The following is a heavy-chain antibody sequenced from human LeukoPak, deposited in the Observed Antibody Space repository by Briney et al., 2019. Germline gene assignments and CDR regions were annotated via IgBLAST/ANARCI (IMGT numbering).Heavy chain of an antibody. CDR2: IYYSGST. D-gene: IGHD6-19*01. CDR3: ARLDSSGWNTNVFDL. J-gene: IGHJ2*01. CDR1: GGSISSGDYY. Sequence: PSQTLSLTCTVSGGSISSGDYYWSWIRQPPGTGLEWIVYIYYSGSTYYNPSLKSRVTISVDTSKNQFSLKLSSVTAADTAVYYCARLDSSGWNTNVFDLWGRGTLVTVSS. V-gene: IGHV4-30-4*01.